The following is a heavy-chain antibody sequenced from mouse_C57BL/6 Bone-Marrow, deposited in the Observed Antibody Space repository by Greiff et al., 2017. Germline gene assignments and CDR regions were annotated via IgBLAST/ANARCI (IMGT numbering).Heavy chain of an antibody. D-gene: IGHD1-1*01. Sequence: QVQLQQPGAELAKPGASVKLSCKASGYTFTSSWMHWVKQRPGQGLEWMGYINPRRGYTTYNPKFKDKATLTSDKSSSTADMQLLSLTYEDSAVYYCARSFTTVVIDYWGQGTTLTVSA. V-gene: IGHV1-7*01. J-gene: IGHJ2*01. CDR3: ARSFTTVVIDY. CDR2: INPRRGYT. CDR1: GYTFTSSW.